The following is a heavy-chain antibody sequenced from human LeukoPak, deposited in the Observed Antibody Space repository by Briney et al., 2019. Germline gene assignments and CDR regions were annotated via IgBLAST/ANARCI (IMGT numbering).Heavy chain of an antibody. Sequence: SGPVLVKTTQTLTLTCTFSGFSLSTSGMCVSWIRQPPGKALEWLARIDWDDEKFYSTSLKTRLTISRDTSKNQVVLTMTNMDPVDTATYYCARMPPSSYSSGWYHFDYRGQGTLVTVSS. CDR3: ARMPPSSYSSGWYHFDY. CDR2: IDWDDEK. J-gene: IGHJ4*02. D-gene: IGHD6-19*01. CDR1: GFSLSTSGMC. V-gene: IGHV2-70*16.